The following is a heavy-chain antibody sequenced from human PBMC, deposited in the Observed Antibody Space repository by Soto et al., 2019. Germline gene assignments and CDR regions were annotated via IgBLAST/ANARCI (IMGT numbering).Heavy chain of an antibody. CDR3: AGARESQVNYYLDY. J-gene: IGHJ4*02. CDR1: GFSFSSYW. CDR2: IKQAGSEK. Sequence: GRSLRLSCAACGFSFSSYWISWVRQAPGKGLDLMANIKQAGSEKYYVDSVKGRFTISRDNANNSLYLQMNSLRAEHTVLYYCAGARESQVNYYLDYWGQGSLVTVSS. D-gene: IGHD3-10*01. V-gene: IGHV3-7*01.